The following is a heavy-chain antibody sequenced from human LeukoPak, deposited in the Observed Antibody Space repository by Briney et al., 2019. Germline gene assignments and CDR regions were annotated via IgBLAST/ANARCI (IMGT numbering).Heavy chain of an antibody. Sequence: PGASVKVSCKTSGYTFTDFGISWVRQAPGQGLKWMGWISAYNGNINYAQKFQGRVTMTTDTSTSTAYMELRSLRSDDTAVFYCVRDLGVDTSMIFFDYWGQGTLVTVSS. CDR1: GYTFTDFG. V-gene: IGHV1-18*01. CDR2: ISAYNGNI. D-gene: IGHD3/OR15-3a*01. CDR3: VRDLGVDTSMIFFDY. J-gene: IGHJ4*02.